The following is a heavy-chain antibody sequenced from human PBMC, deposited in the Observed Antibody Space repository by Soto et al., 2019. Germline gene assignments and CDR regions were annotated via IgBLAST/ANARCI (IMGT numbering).Heavy chain of an antibody. CDR2: IYPGDSDT. Sequence: GESLKISCKGSGYSFTSYWIGWVRQMPGKGLEWMGIIYPGDSDTRYSPSFQGQVTISADKSISTAYLQWSSLKASDTAMYYCARLDDGSSGYYPNDAFDIWGQGTMVTVSS. D-gene: IGHD3-22*01. J-gene: IGHJ3*02. CDR1: GYSFTSYW. V-gene: IGHV5-51*01. CDR3: ARLDDGSSGYYPNDAFDI.